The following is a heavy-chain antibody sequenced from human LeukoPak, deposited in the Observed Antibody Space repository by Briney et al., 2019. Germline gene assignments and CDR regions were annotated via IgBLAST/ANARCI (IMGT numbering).Heavy chain of an antibody. CDR2: ISGSGGST. CDR1: GFTFSSYA. D-gene: IGHD3-3*01. CDR3: ARVGRFLEWLPKDYYYYYMDV. J-gene: IGHJ6*03. Sequence: GGSLRLSCAASGFTFSSYAMSWVRQAPGKGLEWVSAISGSGGSTYYADSVKGRFTISRDNSKNTLYLQMNSLRAEDTAVYYCARVGRFLEWLPKDYYYYYMDVWGKGTTVTVSS. V-gene: IGHV3-23*01.